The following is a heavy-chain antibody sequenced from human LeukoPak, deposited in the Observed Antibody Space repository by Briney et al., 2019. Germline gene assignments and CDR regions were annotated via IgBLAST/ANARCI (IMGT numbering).Heavy chain of an antibody. V-gene: IGHV3-53*01. D-gene: IGHD1-26*01. J-gene: IGHJ4*02. CDR2: IYSGGST. Sequence: PGGSLRLSCAASGFTVSSNYMSWVRQAPGKGLEWVSVIYSGGSTYYADSVKGRFTISRDSSKNTLYLQMNSLRAEDTAVYYCARVKSGSYLDYWGQGTLVTVSS. CDR1: GFTVSSNY. CDR3: ARVKSGSYLDY.